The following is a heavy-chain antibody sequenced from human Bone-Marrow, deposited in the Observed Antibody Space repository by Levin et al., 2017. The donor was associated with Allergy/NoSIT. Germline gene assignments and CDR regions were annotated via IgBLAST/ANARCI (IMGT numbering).Heavy chain of an antibody. CDR1: GYTFTGYH. V-gene: IGHV1-2*02. D-gene: IGHD2-2*01. CDR2: INPNSGAT. J-gene: IGHJ4*02. Sequence: ASVKVSCKTSGYTFTGYHIHWVRQAPGQGLEWMGWINPNSGATKQAQKFQGRVTMTRDTSINTAYMELDRLTSDDTAVYYCARDICSGTSCYVDYWGQGTLATVSS. CDR3: ARDICSGTSCYVDY.